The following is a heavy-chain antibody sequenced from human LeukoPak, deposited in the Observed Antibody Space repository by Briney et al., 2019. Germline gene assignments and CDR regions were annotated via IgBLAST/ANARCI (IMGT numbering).Heavy chain of an antibody. CDR2: IKQDGSEK. J-gene: IGHJ4*02. D-gene: IGHD3-3*01. V-gene: IGHV3-7*01. CDR1: GFTFSNYW. CDR3: ARVLSGYSFPSYFDY. Sequence: GGSLRLSCAASGFTFSNYWMSWVRQAPGKGLEWVANIKQDGSEKYYVDSVKGRFTISRDNAKNSLYLQMNSLRAEDTAVYYCARVLSGYSFPSYFDYWGQGTLVTVSS.